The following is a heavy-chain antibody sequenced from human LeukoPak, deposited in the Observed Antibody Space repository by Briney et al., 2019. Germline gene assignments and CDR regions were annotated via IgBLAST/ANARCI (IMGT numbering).Heavy chain of an antibody. CDR1: GFTFDDYA. V-gene: IGHV3-9*03. J-gene: IGHJ4*02. CDR2: ISWNSGSI. Sequence: GGSLTLSCAASGFTFDDYAVHWVRQAPGEGLEWVSGISWNSGSIGYADSVKGRFTTSRDNAKNTLYLQMNSLRAEDMAMYYCAKGALAVAVAYLDYWGQGTLVTVSS. CDR3: AKGALAVAVAYLDY. D-gene: IGHD6-19*01.